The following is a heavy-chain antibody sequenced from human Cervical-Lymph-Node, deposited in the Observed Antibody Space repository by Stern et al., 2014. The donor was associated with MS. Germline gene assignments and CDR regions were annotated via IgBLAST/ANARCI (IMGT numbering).Heavy chain of an antibody. CDR2: TALIFETT. J-gene: IGHJ6*02. CDR1: GGTFSPYV. D-gene: IGHD3-22*01. V-gene: IGHV1-69*01. Sequence: VQLVQSGAEVKKPGSSVKVSCKASGGTFSPYVINWVRQAPGHGLEWMGGTALIFETTNYAQKFQGRVPITADHSTTTAHMELSSLRSEDTAVYYCARLDTSGYFYYDMDVWGQGTTVTVSS. CDR3: ARLDTSGYFYYDMDV.